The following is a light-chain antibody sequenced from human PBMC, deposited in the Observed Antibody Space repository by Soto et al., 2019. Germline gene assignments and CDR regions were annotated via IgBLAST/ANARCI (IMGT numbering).Light chain of an antibody. CDR1: QSVSNNY. Sequence: EIVLTQSPGTLCLSPGERATLSCRASQSVSNNYLAWYQQNPGQAPMLLIYGASNSATGLPDKFSGSGSGTDFTLTISRLEPQDFAVYYCQQYGSSGTFGQGTKVDIK. J-gene: IGKJ1*01. CDR2: GAS. CDR3: QQYGSSGT. V-gene: IGKV3-20*01.